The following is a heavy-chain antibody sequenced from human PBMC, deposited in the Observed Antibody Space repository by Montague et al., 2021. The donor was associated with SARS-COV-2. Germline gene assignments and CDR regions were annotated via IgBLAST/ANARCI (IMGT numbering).Heavy chain of an antibody. V-gene: IGHV4-59*11. CDR3: ARAVSVRIAVNWFDF. J-gene: IGHJ5*01. Sequence: SETLSLTCTVSGGSMSDHYWAWIRQPPGKGLEWLAYIYYSGGINSNASLKSRVSMSVDTSKNQFSLKLTSVTAADTAVYYCARAVSVRIAVNWFDFWGQGTLVTVSS. D-gene: IGHD2-21*01. CDR2: IYYSGGI. CDR1: GGSMSDHY.